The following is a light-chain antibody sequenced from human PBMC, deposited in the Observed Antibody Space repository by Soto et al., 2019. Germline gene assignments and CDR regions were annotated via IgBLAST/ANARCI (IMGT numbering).Light chain of an antibody. V-gene: IGKV3-20*01. CDR1: QSVSSSY. CDR3: QQYGSSPRALT. Sequence: EIVLTQSPGTLSLSPGERATPSCRASQSVSSSYLAWYQQKPGQAPRLLIYGASSRAAGIPDRFSGSGSGTDFTLTISRLEPEDFAVYYCQQYGSSPRALTFGGGTKVDSK. J-gene: IGKJ4*01. CDR2: GAS.